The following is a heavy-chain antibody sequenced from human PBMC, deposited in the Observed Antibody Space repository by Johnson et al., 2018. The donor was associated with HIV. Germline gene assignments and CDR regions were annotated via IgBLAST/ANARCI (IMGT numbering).Heavy chain of an antibody. CDR3: ARVWLTAGYRAYEPGAFDI. CDR1: GYPFSNYA. V-gene: IGHV3-23*04. J-gene: IGHJ3*02. D-gene: IGHD5-12*01. CDR2: IHVSGDVT. Sequence: EVQLVESGGGLVQPGGSLRLSCAASGYPFSNYAMIWVRQTPGKGLEFVSGIHVSGDVTKYADSVRGRFTVSRDNSKGTLYLQMNSLRAEDTAVDYCARVWLTAGYRAYEPGAFDIWGQGTMVTVSS.